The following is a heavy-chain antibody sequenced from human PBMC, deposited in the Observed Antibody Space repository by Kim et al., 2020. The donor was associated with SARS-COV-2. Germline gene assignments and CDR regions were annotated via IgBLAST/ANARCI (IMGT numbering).Heavy chain of an antibody. J-gene: IGHJ4*02. D-gene: IGHD6-13*01. V-gene: IGHV3-11*03. CDR3: ARRRSSWYSQIDF. CDR1: GFTFSDYY. CDR2: ITTSSTYT. Sequence: GGSLRLSCAASGFTFSDYYMSWIRQAPGKGLECVSYITTSSTYTNYADSVKGRFTISRDNAENSLYLQMNSLRAEDTAVYYCARRRSSWYSQIDFWGQGTLVTVS.